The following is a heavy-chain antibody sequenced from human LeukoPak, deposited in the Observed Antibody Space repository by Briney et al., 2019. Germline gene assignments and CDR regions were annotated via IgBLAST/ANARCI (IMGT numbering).Heavy chain of an antibody. CDR3: AKRIQGDC. D-gene: IGHD5-18*01. Sequence: GGSLRLSCAASGFTFDDYGMSWVRQAPGKGLEWVSSIIDSGGRTNYADSVKGRFAISRDNSKNTLYLQMNSLRAEDTAIYYCAKRIQGDCWGQGTLVTVSS. J-gene: IGHJ4*02. CDR2: IIDSGGRT. V-gene: IGHV3-23*01. CDR1: GFTFDDYG.